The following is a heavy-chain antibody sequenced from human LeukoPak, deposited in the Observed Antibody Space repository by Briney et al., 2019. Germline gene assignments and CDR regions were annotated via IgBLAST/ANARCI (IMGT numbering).Heavy chain of an antibody. D-gene: IGHD4-23*01. CDR3: ARDPYGGNAHDRFDY. CDR2: ISSSSSTI. J-gene: IGHJ4*02. V-gene: IGHV3-48*04. Sequence: GGSLRLSCAASGFTFSSYSMNWVRQAPGKGLEWVSYISSSSSTIYYADSVKGRFTISRDNAKNSLNLQMNSLRAEDTAVYYCARDPYGGNAHDRFDYWGQGTLVTVSS. CDR1: GFTFSSYS.